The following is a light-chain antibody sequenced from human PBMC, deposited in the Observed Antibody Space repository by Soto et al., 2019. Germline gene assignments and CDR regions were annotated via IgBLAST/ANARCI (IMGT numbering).Light chain of an antibody. CDR1: QSVSGDY. Sequence: EVVLTQSPDILSLSPGERASLSCRASQSVSGDYVAWYQQKPGQAPGLLIHGASNRATGIPDRFSGSGSGTYFTLTISRLEPEDFAVYFCHRYGSSPAFGQGTRLEIK. V-gene: IGKV3-20*01. CDR3: HRYGSSPA. J-gene: IGKJ2*01. CDR2: GAS.